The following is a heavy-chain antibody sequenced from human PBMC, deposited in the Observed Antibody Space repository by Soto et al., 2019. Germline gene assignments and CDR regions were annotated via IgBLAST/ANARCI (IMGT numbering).Heavy chain of an antibody. CDR1: GFSFRNYA. CDR3: ANGRATYGLLTHDY. V-gene: IGHV3-23*01. J-gene: IGHJ4*02. Sequence: EVQLLESGGGLVQPGGSLRLSCAASGFSFRNYAMSWVRQAPGMGLECISTLIGSSSNIYYEDSVKGRFAISRDNSRNTLYLQMNSLTAEDTAVYYCANGRATYGLLTHDYWGQGTLVTVSS. D-gene: IGHD3-10*01. CDR2: LIGSSSNI.